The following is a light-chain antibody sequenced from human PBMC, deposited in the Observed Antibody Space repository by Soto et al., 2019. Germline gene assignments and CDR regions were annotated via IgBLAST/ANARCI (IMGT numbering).Light chain of an antibody. CDR2: NNV. V-gene: IGLV1-44*01. CDR3: AVWDDSLNGWV. J-gene: IGLJ3*02. CDR1: NSNIGTNS. Sequence: QSVLTQPPSVSGTPGQTVTISCSGGNSNIGTNSVNWYQQLPGTAPKLLIYNNVQRPSGVPDRFSGSKSGTSASLAISGLQSEDEADYYCAVWDDSLNGWVFGGGTKLTVL.